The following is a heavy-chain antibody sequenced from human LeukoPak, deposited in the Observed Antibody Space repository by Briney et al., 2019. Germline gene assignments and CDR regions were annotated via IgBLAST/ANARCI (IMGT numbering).Heavy chain of an antibody. Sequence: SETLFLTCAVSGGSISSGGYSWSWIRQPPGKGLEWIGYIYHSGSTYYNPSLKSRVTISVDRSKNQFSLKLSSVTAADTAVYYCARGQWLTHWGQGTLVTVSS. V-gene: IGHV4-30-2*01. D-gene: IGHD3-22*01. J-gene: IGHJ4*02. CDR3: ARGQWLTH. CDR1: GGSISSGGYS. CDR2: IYHSGST.